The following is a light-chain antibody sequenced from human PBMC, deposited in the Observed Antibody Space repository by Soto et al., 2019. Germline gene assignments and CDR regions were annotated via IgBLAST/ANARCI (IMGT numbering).Light chain of an antibody. J-gene: IGLJ2*01. CDR2: EVN. CDR1: PPNVGGYNY. Sequence: QSALTQPPSASGSPGQSVTFSCTGPPPNVGGYNYVSWYQQHPGKAPKLIIYEVNKRPSGVPHRFSGSKSGNTASLTVSGLQAEDEADYYCSSYEASNTVVFGGGTKLTVL. CDR3: SSYEASNTVV. V-gene: IGLV2-8*01.